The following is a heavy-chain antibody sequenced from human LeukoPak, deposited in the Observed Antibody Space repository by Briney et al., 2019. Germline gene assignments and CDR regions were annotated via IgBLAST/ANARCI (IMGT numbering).Heavy chain of an antibody. D-gene: IGHD3-9*01. CDR2: IWYDGSKE. V-gene: IGHV3-33*01. CDR1: GFTFSSYG. Sequence: GMSLRLSCEGSGFTFSSYGMHWVRQAPGKGLEWVAVIWYDGSKEYYADSVKGRFTISRDNSMNTLYLQMNSLRAEDTAVYYCVRFRDTHFDYWGQGTLVTVSS. CDR3: VRFRDTHFDY. J-gene: IGHJ4*02.